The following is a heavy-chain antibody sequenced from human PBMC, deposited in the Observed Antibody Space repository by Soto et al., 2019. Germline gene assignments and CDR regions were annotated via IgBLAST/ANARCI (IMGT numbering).Heavy chain of an antibody. CDR1: GFTFSSYS. V-gene: IGHV3-21*01. CDR3: ARDQSGYDFWSGYYTGWFDP. CDR2: ISSSSSYI. D-gene: IGHD3-3*01. Sequence: GGSLRLSCAASGFTFSSYSMNWVRQAPGKGLEWVSSISSSSSYIYYADSVKGRFTISRDNAKNSLYLQMNSLRAEDTAVYYCARDQSGYDFWSGYYTGWFDPWGQGTLVTVSS. J-gene: IGHJ5*02.